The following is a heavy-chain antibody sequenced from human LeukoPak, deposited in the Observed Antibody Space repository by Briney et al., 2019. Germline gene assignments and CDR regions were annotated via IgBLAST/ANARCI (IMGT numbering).Heavy chain of an antibody. CDR2: IYYSGRT. CDR3: ARGWKYRNGYTVTELGSGYFDY. Sequence: SETLSLTCSVSGGSISSYYWNWIRQPPGKGLEWIGYIYYSGRTNYSPSLKSRVTISVDTSKNQFSLKLSSVTAADTAVYYCARGWKYRNGYTVTELGSGYFDYWGQGTLVTVSS. CDR1: GGSISSYY. V-gene: IGHV4-59*01. J-gene: IGHJ4*02. D-gene: IGHD5-18*01.